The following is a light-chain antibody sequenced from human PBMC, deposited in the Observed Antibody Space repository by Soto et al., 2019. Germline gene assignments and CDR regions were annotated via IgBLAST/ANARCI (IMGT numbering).Light chain of an antibody. CDR1: QSVSSSY. CDR2: GAS. CDR3: QHYDNSFT. Sequence: EIVLTQSPGTLSLSPGERATLSCRASQSVSSSYLTWYQQKPGQAPRLLIYGASNRATGIPDRFSGSGSGTDFTLTINRLEPEDFALYYCQHYDNSFTSCPGTNVDIK. J-gene: IGKJ3*01. V-gene: IGKV3-20*01.